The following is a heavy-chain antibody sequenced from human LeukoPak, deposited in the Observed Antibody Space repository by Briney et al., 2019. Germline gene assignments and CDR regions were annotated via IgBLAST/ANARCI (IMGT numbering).Heavy chain of an antibody. V-gene: IGHV3-23*01. CDR1: GFTFSSYA. J-gene: IGHJ3*02. Sequence: GGSLRLSCAASGFTFSSYAMSWVRQAPGKGLEWVSAISGSGGSTFCADSVKGRFTISRDNSKNTLYLQRNSLRAEDTAVYYCAKDIRGPPPRERAFDIWGQGTMVTVSS. CDR3: AKDIRGPPPRERAFDI. CDR2: ISGSGGST. D-gene: IGHD1-26*01.